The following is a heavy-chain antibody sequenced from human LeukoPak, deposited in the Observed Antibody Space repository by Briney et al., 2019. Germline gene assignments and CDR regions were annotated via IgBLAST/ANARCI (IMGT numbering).Heavy chain of an antibody. Sequence: SETLSLTCAVYGGSFSGYYWSWIRQPPGKGLEWIGEINHSGSTNYNPSLKSRVTISVDTSKNQFSLKLSSVTAADTAVYYCARGRSKAAFDIWGQGAMVTVSS. V-gene: IGHV4-34*01. CDR2: INHSGST. J-gene: IGHJ3*02. D-gene: IGHD6-13*01. CDR1: GGSFSGYY. CDR3: ARGRSKAAFDI.